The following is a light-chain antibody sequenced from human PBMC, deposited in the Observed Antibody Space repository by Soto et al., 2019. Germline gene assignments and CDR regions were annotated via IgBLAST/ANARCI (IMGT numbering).Light chain of an antibody. CDR3: VVWDGGLSAVV. V-gene: IGLV1-51*01. J-gene: IGLJ2*01. CDR1: TSNIGNNY. Sequence: QSVLTQPPSVSAAPGQKVTISCSGGTSNIGNNYVSWYQQFPVTAPKLLIYDNDKRPSGIPDRFSGSKSGTSATLGISGLQTGDEADYYCVVWDGGLSAVVFGGGTKLTVL. CDR2: DND.